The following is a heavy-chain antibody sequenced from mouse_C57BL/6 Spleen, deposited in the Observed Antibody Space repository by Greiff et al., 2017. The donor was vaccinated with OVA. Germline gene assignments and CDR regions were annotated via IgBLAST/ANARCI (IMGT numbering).Heavy chain of an antibody. CDR3: ARHLRRNYGRDY. Sequence: SGAELVRPGTSVKVSCKASGYAFTNYLIAWVKQRPGQGLEWIGVITPGSGGTNYHKKFKGKATLTADKSSSTAYMQLSSLTSEESAVDVCARHLRRNYGRDYWGQGTSGSVSS. V-gene: IGHV1-54*01. CDR2: ITPGSGGT. J-gene: IGHJ4*01. D-gene: IGHD2-12*01. CDR1: GYAFTNYL.